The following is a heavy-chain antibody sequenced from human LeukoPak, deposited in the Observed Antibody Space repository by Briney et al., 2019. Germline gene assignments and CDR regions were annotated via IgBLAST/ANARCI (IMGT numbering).Heavy chain of an antibody. Sequence: QPGGSLRLSCAASGFTFDDYAMHWVRQAPGKGLEWVSGISGSGDNTLYADSVKGRFTISRDNSKNTLYLEMNSLRAEDTAIYYCAKMKGHPLPKYYMDVWGQGTTVTVSS. CDR1: GFTFDDYA. V-gene: IGHV3-23*01. J-gene: IGHJ6*01. CDR2: ISGSGDNT. D-gene: IGHD1-26*01. CDR3: AKMKGHPLPKYYMDV.